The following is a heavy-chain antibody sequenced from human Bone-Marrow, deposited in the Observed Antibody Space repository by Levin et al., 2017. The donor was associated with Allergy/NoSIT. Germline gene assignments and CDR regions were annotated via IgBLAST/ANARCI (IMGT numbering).Heavy chain of an antibody. V-gene: IGHV3-15*01. CDR2: IKSTTDGGTT. CDR1: GFTFSNAW. D-gene: IGHD1-26*01. J-gene: IGHJ4*02. Sequence: PGGSLRLSCAASGFTFSNAWMSWVRQAPGKGLEWLGHIKSTTDGGTTDYAAPVKGRFTISRDDSKNTVYVQMNSLKTEDTGVYYCTTADIVGASPHWGQGTLVSVSS. CDR3: TTADIVGASPH.